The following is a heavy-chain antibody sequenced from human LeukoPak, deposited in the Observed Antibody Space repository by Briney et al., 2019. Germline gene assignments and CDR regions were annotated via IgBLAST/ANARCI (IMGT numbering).Heavy chain of an antibody. J-gene: IGHJ3*02. CDR2: FNSRSSTI. Sequence: HPGGSLRLSCAASRFTFSNYGVNWVRQAPGKGLEWVSYFNSRSSTIYYADSVRGRFTISRDNAKNSLYLQMNSLKAEDTAIYYCAREVGTPQAFDIWGQGTMVTVSS. CDR3: AREVGTPQAFDI. CDR1: RFTFSNYG. D-gene: IGHD1-26*01. V-gene: IGHV3-48*01.